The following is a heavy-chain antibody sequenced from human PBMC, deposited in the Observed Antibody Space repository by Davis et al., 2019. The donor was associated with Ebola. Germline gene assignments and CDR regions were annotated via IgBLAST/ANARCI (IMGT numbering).Heavy chain of an antibody. V-gene: IGHV3-23*01. CDR2: ISGSGGTT. CDR3: ARSRLLLFDAFDI. CDR1: VITFSSYA. J-gene: IGHJ3*02. Sequence: GGSLRLSCADSVITFSSYAMTWVHQAPGKGLEWVSAISGSGGTTYYAGSVKGRFTVSRDNSKKTMYLQMNSLRAEDTAVYYCARSRLLLFDAFDIWGQGTMVTVSS. D-gene: IGHD3-22*01.